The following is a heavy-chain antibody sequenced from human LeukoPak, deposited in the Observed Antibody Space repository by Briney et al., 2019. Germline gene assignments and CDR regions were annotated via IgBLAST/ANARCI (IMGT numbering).Heavy chain of an antibody. Sequence: GESLKISCKGSGYNFNTFWIGWVRQMPGKDLEWMGIIYPGDSDTRYSPSFQGQVTISADKSISTAYLQWSSLKASDTAMYYCASDYYDSSGPSSHAFDIWGQGTMVTISS. D-gene: IGHD3-22*01. V-gene: IGHV5-51*01. CDR1: GYNFNTFW. CDR3: ASDYYDSSGPSSHAFDI. CDR2: IYPGDSDT. J-gene: IGHJ3*02.